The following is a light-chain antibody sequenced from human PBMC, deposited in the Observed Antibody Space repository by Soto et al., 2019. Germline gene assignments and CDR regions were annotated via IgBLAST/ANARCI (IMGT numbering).Light chain of an antibody. Sequence: DIQMTQSPYTLSGSVGDRVTITCRASQTISSWLAWYQQKPGKAPKLLIYKASSLESGVPSRFSGSGSGTEFTLTISSLQPDDFATYYSQQYNSYSGTFGQGTKVEIK. CDR3: QQYNSYSGT. CDR2: KAS. V-gene: IGKV1-5*03. CDR1: QTISSW. J-gene: IGKJ1*01.